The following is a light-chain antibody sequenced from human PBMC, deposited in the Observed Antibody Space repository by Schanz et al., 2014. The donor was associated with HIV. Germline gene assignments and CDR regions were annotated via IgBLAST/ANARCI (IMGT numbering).Light chain of an antibody. CDR3: QQYGSSSYT. V-gene: IGKV3-20*01. CDR2: GAS. Sequence: EIVLTQSPGTLSVSPGDRATLSCTASQAVSGGHLAWYQQRPGQAPRLLIYGASRRATGVPVRFSGSGSGTDFTLTINRLEPEDFAVYYCQQYGSSSYTFGQGTKVESK. CDR1: QAVSGGH. J-gene: IGKJ2*01.